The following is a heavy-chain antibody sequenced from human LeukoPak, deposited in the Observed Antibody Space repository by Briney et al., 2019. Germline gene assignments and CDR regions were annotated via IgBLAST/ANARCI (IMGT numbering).Heavy chain of an antibody. CDR3: ARDGKGTEKRWFDGNDY. V-gene: IGHV1-18*01. D-gene: IGHD3-9*01. Sequence: ASVKVSCKASGYTFTSYGISWVRQAPGQGLEWMGWISADNGDTHYAQIVQGRVTMTTDTSTSTAYMELRSLRSDDTAVYYCARDGKGTEKRWFDGNDYWGQGTLVTVSS. J-gene: IGHJ4*02. CDR1: GYTFTSYG. CDR2: ISADNGDT.